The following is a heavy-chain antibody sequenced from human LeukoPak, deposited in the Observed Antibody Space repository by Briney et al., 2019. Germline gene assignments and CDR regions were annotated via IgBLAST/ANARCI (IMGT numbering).Heavy chain of an antibody. CDR2: VYYSGST. V-gene: IGHV4-59*08. CDR3: ATLLPAAYFDF. Sequence: SETLSLTCSISGGSISSYYWTWIRQPPGKGLEYIGYVYYSGSTNYNPSLKSRVTISLDMSKNQFSLKLSSVTAADTAVYYCATLLPAAYFDFWGQGTLVTVSS. CDR1: GGSISSYY. J-gene: IGHJ4*02. D-gene: IGHD2-2*01.